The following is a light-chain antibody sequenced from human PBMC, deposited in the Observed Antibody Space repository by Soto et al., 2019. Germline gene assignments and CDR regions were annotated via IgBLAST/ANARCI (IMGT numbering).Light chain of an antibody. Sequence: QSVLTQPPSASGSPGQSFAIFCTGTSSDVGGSNGVSWYQQPPGTAPKLMIYDVSNRPSGVPDRFSGSKSGNTASLTISGLQAEDEGDYYCSSYTSSSTYVFGTGTKVTVL. CDR3: SSYTSSSTYV. J-gene: IGLJ1*01. V-gene: IGLV2-18*02. CDR1: SSDVGGSNG. CDR2: DVS.